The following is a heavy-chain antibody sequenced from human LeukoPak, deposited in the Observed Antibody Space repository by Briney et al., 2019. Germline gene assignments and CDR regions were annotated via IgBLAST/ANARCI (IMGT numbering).Heavy chain of an antibody. CDR1: GGSINTYY. D-gene: IGHD1-26*01. CDR2: IYYSGSI. J-gene: IGHJ1*01. V-gene: IGHV4-59*08. Sequence: SETLSLTCTVSGGSINTYYWSWIRQPPGKGLEWIGYIYYSGSINYNPSLKSRVTISVDSAKNQFSLRLSSVTAADTAVYYCARAPGSGATFQHWGQGTLVTVSS. CDR3: ARAPGSGATFQH.